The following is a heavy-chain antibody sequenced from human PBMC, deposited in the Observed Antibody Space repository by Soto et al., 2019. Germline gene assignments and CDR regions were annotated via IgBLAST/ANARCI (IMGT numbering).Heavy chain of an antibody. Sequence: QITLKESGPTLVRPTQTLTLTCTVSGFSLSTDAVGVAWIRQPPGKALEWLTLIYWNDEARFKSPLNNGLTITKDASKRQVVLTMTAMAPLDTATYFCAHRIAAHVRALDYWGQGILVTVSS. D-gene: IGHD6-13*01. J-gene: IGHJ4*02. CDR1: GFSLSTDAVG. V-gene: IGHV2-5*01. CDR2: IYWNDEA. CDR3: AHRIAAHVRALDY.